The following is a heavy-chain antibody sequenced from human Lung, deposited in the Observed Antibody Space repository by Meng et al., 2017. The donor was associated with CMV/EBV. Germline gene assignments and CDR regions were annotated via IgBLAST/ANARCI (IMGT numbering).Heavy chain of an antibody. J-gene: IGHJ6*02. CDR1: GFTFNNYV. Sequence: SXAASGFTFNNYVMNWVRQAPGKGLEWVSTISASGGTTYYAESVKGRLTISRDNSRNTVYLQMNSLRVGDTAVYYCAKDSRWRHSAGWYGLDVWXQGTXVTVSS. CDR2: ISASGGTT. CDR3: AKDSRWRHSAGWYGLDV. V-gene: IGHV3-23*01. D-gene: IGHD6-19*01.